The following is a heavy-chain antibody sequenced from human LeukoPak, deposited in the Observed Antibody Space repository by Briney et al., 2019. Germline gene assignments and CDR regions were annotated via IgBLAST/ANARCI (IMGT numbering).Heavy chain of an antibody. CDR2: LSGSGAGT. CDR1: GFTFSDYA. Sequence: GGSLRLSCAASGFTFSDYALGWVRQALGRGLEWVATLSGSGAGTYYSDSVQGRFTISRDNSKRTLFLQMSSLRAEDTAFYYCAKAELGVDTFFDYWGQGTLVTVSS. CDR3: AKAELGVDTFFDY. V-gene: IGHV3-23*01. D-gene: IGHD3-3*01. J-gene: IGHJ4*02.